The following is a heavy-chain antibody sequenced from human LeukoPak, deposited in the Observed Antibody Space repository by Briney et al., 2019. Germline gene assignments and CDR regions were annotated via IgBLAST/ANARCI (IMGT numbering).Heavy chain of an antibody. V-gene: IGHV3-23*01. CDR1: GFTFSSYA. CDR2: ISGSGGST. D-gene: IGHD4-11*01. Sequence: GGSLRLSCAASGFTFSSYAMGWVRQAPGKGLEWVSAISGSGGSTYYADSVKGRFTISRDNSKNTLYLQMNSLRAEDTAVYYCAKDLDYSNAPDYWGQGTLVTVSS. J-gene: IGHJ4*02. CDR3: AKDLDYSNAPDY.